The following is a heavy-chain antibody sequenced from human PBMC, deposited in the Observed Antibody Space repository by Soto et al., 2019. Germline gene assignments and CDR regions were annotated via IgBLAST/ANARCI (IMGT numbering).Heavy chain of an antibody. V-gene: IGHV4-4*07. CDR1: GGSISSYY. Sequence: KASETLSLTCTVSGGSISSYYWSWIRQPAGKGLEWIGRIYTSGSTNYNPSLKSRVTMSVDTSKNQFSLKLSSVTAADTAVYYCARGLAVAGLNYYGMDVWGQGTTVTVSS. D-gene: IGHD6-19*01. CDR3: ARGLAVAGLNYYGMDV. CDR2: IYTSGST. J-gene: IGHJ6*02.